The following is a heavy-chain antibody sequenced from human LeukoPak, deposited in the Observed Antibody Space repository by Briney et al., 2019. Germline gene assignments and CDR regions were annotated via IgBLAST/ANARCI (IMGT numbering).Heavy chain of an antibody. Sequence: GGSLRLSCAASGFTFSSYWMHWVRQAPGKGLVWVSRINSDGSSTSYADSVKGRFTISRDNAKNTLYLQMNSLRAEDTAVYYCAKVVVVADVDYWGQGTLVTVSS. V-gene: IGHV3-74*01. D-gene: IGHD2-15*01. J-gene: IGHJ4*02. CDR1: GFTFSSYW. CDR2: INSDGSST. CDR3: AKVVVVADVDY.